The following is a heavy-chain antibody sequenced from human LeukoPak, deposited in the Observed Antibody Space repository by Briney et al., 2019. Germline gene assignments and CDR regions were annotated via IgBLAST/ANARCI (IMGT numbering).Heavy chain of an antibody. Sequence: PPETLSLTCTVSGGSISSSSYYWGWIRQPPGKGLEWIASIYYSGSTYYNPSLKSRVTISVDTSKNQLSLKLSSLTAADTAVYYCARHEYSGSYYGLSWFDPWGQGTLVTVSS. D-gene: IGHD1-26*01. J-gene: IGHJ5*02. CDR2: IYYSGST. V-gene: IGHV4-39*01. CDR1: GGSISSSSYY. CDR3: ARHEYSGSYYGLSWFDP.